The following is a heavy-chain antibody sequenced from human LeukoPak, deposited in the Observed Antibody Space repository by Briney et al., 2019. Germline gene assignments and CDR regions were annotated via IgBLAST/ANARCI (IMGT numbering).Heavy chain of an antibody. J-gene: IGHJ3*02. CDR1: GYTFTSYD. V-gene: IGHV1-8*01. CDR2: MNPNSGNT. CDR3: ARWAGSEDAFDI. Sequence: ASVKVSCKASGYTFTSYDINWVRQATGQGLEWMGWMNPNSGNTGYAQKFQGRVTMTRNTSISTAYMELSSLRSEDTAVYYCARWAGSEDAFDIWGQGTMVTVSS.